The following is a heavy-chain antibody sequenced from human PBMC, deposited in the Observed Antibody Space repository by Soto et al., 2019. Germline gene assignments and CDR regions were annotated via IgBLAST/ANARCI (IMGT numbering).Heavy chain of an antibody. V-gene: IGHV3-23*01. D-gene: IGHD3-22*01. CDR3: ARDEYYYDSSGYYYAPYYFDY. J-gene: IGHJ4*02. CDR2: ISGSGGST. CDR1: GFTFSSYA. Sequence: GGSLRLSCAASGFTFSSYAMSWVRQAPGKGLEWVSAISGSGGSTYYADSVKGRFTISRDNSKNTLYLQMNSLRAEDTAVYYCARDEYYYDSSGYYYAPYYFDYWGQGTLVTVSS.